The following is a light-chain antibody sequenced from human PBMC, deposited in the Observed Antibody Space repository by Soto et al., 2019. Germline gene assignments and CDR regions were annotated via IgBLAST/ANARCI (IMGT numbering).Light chain of an antibody. Sequence: QSALTQPASVSGSPGQSITISCTGTSSDVGGYNYVSWYQQHPGKAPKLMIYDVSNRPSGVSNRFSGSKSGNTASLTISGLQGEDGADYYCSSYTSSSTVVFGGGTKLTAL. J-gene: IGLJ2*01. V-gene: IGLV2-14*01. CDR2: DVS. CDR1: SSDVGGYNY. CDR3: SSYTSSSTVV.